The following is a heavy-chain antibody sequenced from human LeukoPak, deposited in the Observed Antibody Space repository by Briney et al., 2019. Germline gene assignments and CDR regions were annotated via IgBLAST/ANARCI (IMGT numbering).Heavy chain of an antibody. V-gene: IGHV1-69*05. CDR3: ARSGAFYYDSSGYYDF. D-gene: IGHD3-22*01. CDR2: VIPMFGTA. CDR1: GGTFSNYP. Sequence: SVKVSCKASGGTFSNYPIGWVRQAPGQGLEWMGRVIPMFGTANYAQKFQGGVTFTTDDSSNTAYMELSSLTSEDTAVYYCARSGAFYYDSSGYYDFWGQGTLVTVSS. J-gene: IGHJ4*02.